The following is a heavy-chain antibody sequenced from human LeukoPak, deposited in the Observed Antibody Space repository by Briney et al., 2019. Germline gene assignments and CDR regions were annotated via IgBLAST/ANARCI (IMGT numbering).Heavy chain of an antibody. CDR1: GGSFSGYY. D-gene: IGHD3-22*01. J-gene: IGHJ3*01. CDR2: INHSGST. Sequence: SETLSLTCAVYGGSFSGYYWSWIRQPPGKGLEWIGEINHSGSTNYNPSLKSRVSTSVDTSKKQFSLKVGSVTAADTAVYYCARELRYDNSDSGAFWGQGTVVTVSS. CDR3: ARELRYDNSDSGAF. V-gene: IGHV4-34*01.